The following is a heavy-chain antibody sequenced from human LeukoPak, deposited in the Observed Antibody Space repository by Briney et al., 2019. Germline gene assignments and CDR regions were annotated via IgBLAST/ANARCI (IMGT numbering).Heavy chain of an antibody. CDR3: ARAGAGVMVRGVILNFDY. D-gene: IGHD3-10*01. Sequence: SETLSLTCTVSGGSISSSSYYWGWIRQPPGKGLEWIGSIYYSGSTYYNPSLKSRVTISVDTSKNQFSLKLSSVTAADTAVYYCARAGAGVMVRGVILNFDYWGQGTLVTVSS. J-gene: IGHJ4*02. CDR1: GGSISSSSYY. CDR2: IYYSGST. V-gene: IGHV4-39*07.